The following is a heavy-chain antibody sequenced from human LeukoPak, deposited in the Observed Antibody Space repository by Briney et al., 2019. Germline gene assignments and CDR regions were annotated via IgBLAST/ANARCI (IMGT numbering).Heavy chain of an antibody. Sequence: SETLSLTCVVYGGSFSGYYWSWIRQPPGKGLEWIGEINHSGSTNYNPSLKSRVTISVDTSKNQFSLKLSSVTAADTAVYYCAKGIVVVISGNAFDIWGQGTMVTVSS. CDR3: AKGIVVVISGNAFDI. CDR1: GGSFSGYY. J-gene: IGHJ3*02. V-gene: IGHV4-34*01. CDR2: INHSGST. D-gene: IGHD3-22*01.